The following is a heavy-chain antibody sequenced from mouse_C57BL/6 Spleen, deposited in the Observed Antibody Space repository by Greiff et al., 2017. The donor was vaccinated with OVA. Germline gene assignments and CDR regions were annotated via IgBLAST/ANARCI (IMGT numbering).Heavy chain of an antibody. Sequence: EVQLVESGGGLVKPGGSLKLSCAASGFTFSSYAMSWVRQTPEKRLECVATISDGGSYTYYPDNVKGRFTISRDNAKNNLYLQMSHLKSEDTAMYYCARDREGFDYWGQGTTLTVSS. CDR1: GFTFSSYA. D-gene: IGHD3-3*01. CDR3: ARDREGFDY. J-gene: IGHJ2*01. V-gene: IGHV5-4*01. CDR2: ISDGGSYT.